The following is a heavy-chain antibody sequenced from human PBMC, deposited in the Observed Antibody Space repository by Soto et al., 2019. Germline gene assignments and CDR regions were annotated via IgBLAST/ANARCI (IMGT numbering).Heavy chain of an antibody. V-gene: IGHV3-15*01. CDR2: IKSKTDGGTT. Sequence: EVQLVESGGGLVKPGGSLRLSCAASGFTFSNAWMSWVRQAPGKGLEWVGRIKSKTDGGTTDYAAPVKGRFTISRDDSKHTLYLQMNSLKTEDTAVYYCTTTYSSSWYGFDYWGQGTLVTVSS. CDR3: TTTYSSSWYGFDY. J-gene: IGHJ4*02. CDR1: GFTFSNAW. D-gene: IGHD6-13*01.